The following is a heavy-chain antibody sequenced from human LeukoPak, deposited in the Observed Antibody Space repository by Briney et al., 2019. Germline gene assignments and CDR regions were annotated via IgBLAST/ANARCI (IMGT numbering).Heavy chain of an antibody. D-gene: IGHD3-10*01. CDR3: ARAMVRGVNYFDY. Sequence: SGGSLRLSCAASGFTFSSYSMNWVRQAPGKGLEWVSYISSSSSTIYYADSVKGRFTISRDNAKNSLYLQMNSLRAEDTAVYYCARAMVRGVNYFDYWGQGTLVTVSS. V-gene: IGHV3-48*01. CDR2: ISSSSSTI. CDR1: GFTFSSYS. J-gene: IGHJ4*02.